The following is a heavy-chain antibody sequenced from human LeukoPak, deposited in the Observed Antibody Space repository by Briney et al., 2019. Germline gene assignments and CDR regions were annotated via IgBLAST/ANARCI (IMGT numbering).Heavy chain of an antibody. V-gene: IGHV3-15*01. J-gene: IGHJ4*02. CDR1: GFTFSNAW. CDR2: IKSKTDGGTT. CDR3: TTEAVDGFLQPTDY. Sequence: GGSLRLSCAASGFTFSNAWMSWVRQAPGKGLEWVGRIKSKTDGGTTDYAAPVKGRFTISRDDSKNTLYLQMNSLKTEDTAVYYCTTEAVDGFLQPTDYWGQGTLVTVSS. D-gene: IGHD3-3*01.